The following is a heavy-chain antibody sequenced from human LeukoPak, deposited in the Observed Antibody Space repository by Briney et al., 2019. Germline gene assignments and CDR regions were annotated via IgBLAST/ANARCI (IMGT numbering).Heavy chain of an antibody. CDR1: GFTFSSYA. D-gene: IGHD6-19*01. Sequence: PGRSLRLSCAASGFTFSSYAMHWVRQAPGKGLEWVAVISYDGSNKYYADSVRGRFTISRDNSKNTLYLQMNSLRAEDTAVYYCARSVAGRFDYWGQGTLVTVSS. V-gene: IGHV3-30*04. CDR3: ARSVAGRFDY. CDR2: ISYDGSNK. J-gene: IGHJ4*02.